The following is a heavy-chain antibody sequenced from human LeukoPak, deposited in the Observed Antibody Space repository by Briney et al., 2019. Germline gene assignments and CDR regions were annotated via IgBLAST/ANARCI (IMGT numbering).Heavy chain of an antibody. J-gene: IGHJ4*02. Sequence: GILRLSCAASGFTFSSYSMNWVRQAPGKGLEWVSSISSSSSYIYYADSVKGRFTISRDNAKNSLYLQMNSLRAEDTAVYYCARDSIAVAGTIYWGQGTLVTVPS. V-gene: IGHV3-21*01. CDR3: ARDSIAVAGTIY. CDR2: ISSSSSYI. CDR1: GFTFSSYS. D-gene: IGHD6-19*01.